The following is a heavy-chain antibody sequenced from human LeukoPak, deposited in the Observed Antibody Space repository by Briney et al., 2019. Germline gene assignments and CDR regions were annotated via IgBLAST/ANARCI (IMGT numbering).Heavy chain of an antibody. J-gene: IGHJ4*02. Sequence: ASVKVSCKASGYTFSIYGFSWVRQAPGQGLEWMGWISVYNGNTNYAQKFQGRVTMTTDTSTSTAHMELRSLRSDDTAVYYCAREAGVAGTYYGDYEGYFDYWGQGTLVTVSS. CDR3: AREAGVAGTYYGDYEGYFDY. CDR1: GYTFSIYG. CDR2: ISVYNGNT. V-gene: IGHV1-18*01. D-gene: IGHD4-17*01.